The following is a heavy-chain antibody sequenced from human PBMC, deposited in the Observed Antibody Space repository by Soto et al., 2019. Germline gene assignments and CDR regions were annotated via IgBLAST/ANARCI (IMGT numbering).Heavy chain of an antibody. D-gene: IGHD3-16*01. Sequence: PGGSLRLSCAASGLTFSTYGMHWVRQAPGKGLEWVAVISYDGSSKYYADSVKGRFTISRDNSKNTLYLQMNSLRAEDTGVFYCSKDPGGVFGVVAHGLGVLGQGTT. V-gene: IGHV3-30*18. J-gene: IGHJ6*02. CDR3: SKDPGGVFGVVAHGLGV. CDR1: GLTFSTYG. CDR2: ISYDGSSK.